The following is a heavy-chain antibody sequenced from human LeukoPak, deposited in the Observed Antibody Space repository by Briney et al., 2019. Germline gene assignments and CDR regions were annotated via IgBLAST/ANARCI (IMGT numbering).Heavy chain of an antibody. J-gene: IGHJ6*03. V-gene: IGHV1-2*02. CDR3: ARDPGSEYNDFWSGYYLGRYYYYYMDV. CDR2: INPNSGGT. D-gene: IGHD3-3*01. CDR1: VYTFTGYY. Sequence: VASVKVSCKASVYTFTGYYMHWVRQAPGQGLEWMGWINPNSGGTNYAQKFQGRVTMTRDTSISTAYMELSRLRSDDTAVYYCARDPGSEYNDFWSGYYLGRYYYYYMDVWGKGTTVTVSS.